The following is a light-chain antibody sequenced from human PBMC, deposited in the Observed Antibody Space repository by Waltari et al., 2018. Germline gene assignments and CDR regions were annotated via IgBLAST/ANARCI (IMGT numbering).Light chain of an antibody. CDR1: RSHIGNNL. Sequence: QSVLTQPPAASGTPGQRGTISCSGSRSHIGNNLVYWYQQFPGTAPKLPIYRNYERPSGVPDRFSGSRSGTSASLAISGLRSEDEADYYCASWDDRLSGYVVGPGTKVIVL. CDR3: ASWDDRLSGYV. J-gene: IGLJ1*01. V-gene: IGLV1-47*01. CDR2: RNY.